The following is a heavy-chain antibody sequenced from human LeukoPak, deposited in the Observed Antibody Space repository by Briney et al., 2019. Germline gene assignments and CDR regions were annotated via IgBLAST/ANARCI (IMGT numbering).Heavy chain of an antibody. D-gene: IGHD3-22*01. CDR3: ARRYYSNGFDP. CDR1: GYSFTTYW. J-gene: IGHJ5*02. Sequence: GESLKISCKASGYSFTTYWIGWVRQMPGKGLEWMGIIYSGESDTRYSPSFQGQVTTSADKSISTAYLQWSSLKASDTAMYYCARRYYSNGFDPWGQGTLVTVSS. CDR2: IYSGESDT. V-gene: IGHV5-51*01.